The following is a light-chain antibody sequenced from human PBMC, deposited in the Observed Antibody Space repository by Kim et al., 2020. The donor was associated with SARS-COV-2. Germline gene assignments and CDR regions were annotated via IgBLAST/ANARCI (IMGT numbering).Light chain of an antibody. J-gene: IGLJ2*01. V-gene: IGLV3-19*01. CDR3: NSRDSSGNHVV. CDR2: GKN. Sequence: ALGQTVRITCQGDSRRSYYPSWYQQKPGQAPVLVIYGKNNRPSGIPDRFSGSSSGNTASLTITGAQAEDEADYYCNSRDSSGNHVVFGGGTQLTVL. CDR1: SRRSYY.